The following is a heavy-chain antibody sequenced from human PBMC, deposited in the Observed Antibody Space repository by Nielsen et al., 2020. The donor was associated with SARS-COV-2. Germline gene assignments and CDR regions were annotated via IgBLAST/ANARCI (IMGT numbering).Heavy chain of an antibody. D-gene: IGHD4-17*01. J-gene: IGHJ2*01. CDR3: ARGTPYGDFPYWYFDL. CDR1: GFTFNSYD. CDR2: IDAADDT. Sequence: GGSLRLSCEASGFTFNSYDMHWVRRATGKGLEWVSSIDAADDTYYPGSVKGRFTISRENAKNSLYLQMNSLRAGDTAVYYCARGTPYGDFPYWYFDLWGRSTLVTVSS. V-gene: IGHV3-13*01.